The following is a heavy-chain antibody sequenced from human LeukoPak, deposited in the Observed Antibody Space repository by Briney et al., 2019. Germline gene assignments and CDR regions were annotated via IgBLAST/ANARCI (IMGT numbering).Heavy chain of an antibody. J-gene: IGHJ4*02. Sequence: QSGGSLRLSCAASGFTFSSYAMSWVRQAPGKGLEWVSAISGSGGSTYYADSVKGRFTISRDNSKNTLYLQMNSLRAEDTAVYYFANTRGPGRDYYDSSVISHFDYWGQGTLVTVSS. CDR1: GFTFSSYA. V-gene: IGHV3-23*01. CDR2: ISGSGGST. D-gene: IGHD3-22*01. CDR3: ANTRGPGRDYYDSSVISHFDY.